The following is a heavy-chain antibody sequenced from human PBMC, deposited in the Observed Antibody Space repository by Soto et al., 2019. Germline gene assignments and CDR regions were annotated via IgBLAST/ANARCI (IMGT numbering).Heavy chain of an antibody. CDR3: ASSIFGVVIIPMDV. V-gene: IGHV3-11*01. Sequence: GGSLRLSCAASGFTFSDYYMSWIRQAPGKGLEWVSYISSSGSTIYYADSVKGRFTISRDNAKNSLYLQMNSLRAEDTAVYYCASSIFGVVIIPMDVWGKGTTVTVSS. J-gene: IGHJ6*04. D-gene: IGHD3-3*01. CDR2: ISSSGSTI. CDR1: GFTFSDYY.